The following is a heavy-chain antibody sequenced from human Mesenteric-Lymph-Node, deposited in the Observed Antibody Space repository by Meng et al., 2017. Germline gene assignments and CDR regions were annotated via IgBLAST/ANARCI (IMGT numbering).Heavy chain of an antibody. D-gene: IGHD1-7*01. CDR1: GFTSDDHA. CDR3: ASLNSYFNY. CDR2: ISWNSGSI. V-gene: IGHV3-9*02. Sequence: SLKISCATSGFTSDDHAMHWVRQAPGKGLEWVSGISWNSGSIGYADSVKGRFTITRDNAKNSLYLQMNNLRAEDTAVYYCASLNSYFNYWGQGTLVTVSS. J-gene: IGHJ4*02.